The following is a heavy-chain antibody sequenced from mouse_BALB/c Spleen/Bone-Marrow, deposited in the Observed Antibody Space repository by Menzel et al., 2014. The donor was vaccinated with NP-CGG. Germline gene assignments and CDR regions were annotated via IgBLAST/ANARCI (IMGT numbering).Heavy chain of an antibody. J-gene: IGHJ4*01. CDR2: VYPGRGSI. D-gene: IGHD1-3*01. V-gene: IGHV1S22*01. Sequence: LQQPGSELVRPGASVKLSCKASGYTFTNYWLHWVKQRPGQGLEWIGNVYPGRGSINSDEKFKTKATLTVDTSSSTAYMHLNSLTSEDSAVYYCARRLRGYYAMDYWGQGTSVTVSS. CDR1: GYTFTNYW. CDR3: ARRLRGYYAMDY.